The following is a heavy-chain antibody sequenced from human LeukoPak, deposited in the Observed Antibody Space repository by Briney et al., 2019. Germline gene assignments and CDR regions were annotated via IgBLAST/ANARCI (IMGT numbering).Heavy chain of an antibody. D-gene: IGHD2/OR15-2a*01. J-gene: IGHJ6*03. CDR1: GFTFSSYA. CDR2: IKQDGSEK. V-gene: IGHV3-7*01. CDR3: ARGEYMNYYYYMDV. Sequence: GGSLRLSCAASGFTFSSYAMSWVRQAPGKGLEWVANIKQDGSEKYYVDSVRGRFTISRDNAENSLYLQMNNLRAEDTAVYYCARGEYMNYYYYMDVWGKGTTVTISS.